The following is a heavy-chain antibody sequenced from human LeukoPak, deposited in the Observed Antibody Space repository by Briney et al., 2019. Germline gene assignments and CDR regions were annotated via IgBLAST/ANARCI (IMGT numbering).Heavy chain of an antibody. CDR1: GYTFTSYY. CDR3: ARGDIVVVPAAIRSLDWFDP. V-gene: IGHV1-46*01. Sequence: ASVKVSCKASGYTFTSYYMHGVRQAPGQGVEWMGIINPSGGSTSYAQKFQGRVTMTRDTSTSTVYMELSSLRSEDTAVYYCARGDIVVVPAAIRSLDWFDPWGQGTLVTVPS. D-gene: IGHD2-2*02. CDR2: INPSGGST. J-gene: IGHJ5*02.